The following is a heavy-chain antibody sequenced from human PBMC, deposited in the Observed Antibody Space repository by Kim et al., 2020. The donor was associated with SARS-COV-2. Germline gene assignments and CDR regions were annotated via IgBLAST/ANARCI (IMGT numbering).Heavy chain of an antibody. Sequence: ASVKVSCEASTYIFTDYYIHWVRQAPGQGLEWMGWINFNSGDTNYAQNFQGRVTMTRDTSISTAYMELSRLRSDDTAVYYCARGIDRWGQGTLVTGTS. CDR2: INFNSGDT. CDR1: TYIFTDYY. V-gene: IGHV1-2*02. D-gene: IGHD3-3*02. J-gene: IGHJ5*02. CDR3: ARGIDR.